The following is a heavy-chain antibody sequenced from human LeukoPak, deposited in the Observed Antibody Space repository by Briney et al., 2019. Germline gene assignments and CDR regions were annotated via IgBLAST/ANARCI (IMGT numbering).Heavy chain of an antibody. D-gene: IGHD6-13*01. J-gene: IGHJ4*02. CDR1: GITFNSYA. V-gene: IGHV3-23*01. Sequence: GGSLRLSCAASGITFNSYAMSWVRQAPGKELEWVSAIDGSGTYTYYADSVKGRFTISRDNSKKTLYVQMDSLRAEDTAVYYCAKHLSSSAPGRAPDHWGQGTLVTVSS. CDR2: IDGSGTYT. CDR3: AKHLSSSAPGRAPDH.